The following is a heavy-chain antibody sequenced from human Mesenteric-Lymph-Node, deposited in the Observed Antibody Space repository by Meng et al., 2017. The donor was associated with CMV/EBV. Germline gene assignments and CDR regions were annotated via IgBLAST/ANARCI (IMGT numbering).Heavy chain of an antibody. Sequence: GESLKISCAASGFTFSSYWMHWVRQAPGKALEWVSVIYSGGSSAYYADFVKGRFTISRDNAMNTLYLQMNSLRPEDTAVYFCARDRGRGSTWFWFFDLWGRGTPVTVSS. CDR3: ARDRGRGSTWFWFFDL. CDR1: GFTFSSYW. V-gene: IGHV3-NL1*01. J-gene: IGHJ2*01. CDR2: IYSGGSSA. D-gene: IGHD2/OR15-2a*01.